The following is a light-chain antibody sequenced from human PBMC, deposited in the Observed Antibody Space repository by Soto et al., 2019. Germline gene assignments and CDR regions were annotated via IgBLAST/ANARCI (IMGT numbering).Light chain of an antibody. CDR1: QSTSVY. J-gene: IGKJ2*01. CDR2: AAS. V-gene: IGKV1-39*01. Sequence: DIPMTQSPSSLSVSIGDRVTITCRSSQSTSVYIHWYQKKSGTPPKLLMYAASNLQSGVPSRFSGRGSGTDFTLTISSLQPEDFASYYCQQTYRIPYTFGQGTKVEI. CDR3: QQTYRIPYT.